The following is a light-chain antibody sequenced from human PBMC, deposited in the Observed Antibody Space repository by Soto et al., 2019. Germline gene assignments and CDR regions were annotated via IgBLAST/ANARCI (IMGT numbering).Light chain of an antibody. CDR3: QQRSDWPLT. CDR2: DAS. J-gene: IGKJ4*01. Sequence: EIVLTQSPATLTLSPGERATLSCRASQSLSSYLAWYQQKRGQAPRLLIYDASKRATGIPARFSGSGSGTDFTLSISSLEPEYFAVYYCQQRSDWPLTFGGGTKVEI. CDR1: QSLSSY. V-gene: IGKV3-11*01.